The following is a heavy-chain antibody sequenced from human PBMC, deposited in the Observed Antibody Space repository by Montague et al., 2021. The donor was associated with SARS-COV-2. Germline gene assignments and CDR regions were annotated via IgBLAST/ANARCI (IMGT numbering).Heavy chain of an antibody. CDR1: GVSITSCYR. J-gene: IGHJ4*02. CDR2: AYHSGNT. CDR3: ARVIGCSNTNCYAASLFYS. Sequence: SETLSLTCNVTGVSITSCYRCGWIRQPPGKVLDWIGRAYHSGNTYYSPFLKSRVTISVDTSKNQFSRKMTSLTATDTAVYYCARVIGCSNTNCYAASLFYSWGQGTLVAVSS. D-gene: IGHD2-2*01. V-gene: IGHV4-38-2*02.